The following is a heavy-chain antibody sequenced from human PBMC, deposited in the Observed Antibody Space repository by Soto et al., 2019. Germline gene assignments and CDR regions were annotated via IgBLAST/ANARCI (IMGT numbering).Heavy chain of an antibody. Sequence: PGGSLSLSCAASGFTFSSYAMSWVRQAPGKGLEWVSAISGSGGSTYYADSVKGRFTISRDNSKNTLYLQMNSLRAEDTAVYYCASETPDSSGYYYYGMDVWGQGTTVTVSS. V-gene: IGHV3-23*01. D-gene: IGHD6-19*01. CDR3: ASETPDSSGYYYYGMDV. J-gene: IGHJ6*02. CDR2: ISGSGGST. CDR1: GFTFSSYA.